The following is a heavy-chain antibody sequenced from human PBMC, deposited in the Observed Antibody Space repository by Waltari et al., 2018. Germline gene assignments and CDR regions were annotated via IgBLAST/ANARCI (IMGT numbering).Heavy chain of an antibody. V-gene: IGHV3-48*01. Sequence: EVQLVESGGGLVQPGGSLRLSCAASGFTFSSYSMNWVRQAPGKGLEWVSYISSRSSTIYYADSVKGRFTISRDNAKNSLYLQMNSLRAEDTAVYYCARNTGLMDYWGQGTLVTVSS. CDR3: ARNTGLMDY. J-gene: IGHJ4*02. CDR1: GFTFSSYS. CDR2: ISSRSSTI. D-gene: IGHD1-1*01.